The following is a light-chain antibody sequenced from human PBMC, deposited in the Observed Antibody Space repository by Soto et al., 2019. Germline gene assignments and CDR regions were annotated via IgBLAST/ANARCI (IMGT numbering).Light chain of an antibody. CDR3: QQYNTWPPAT. V-gene: IGKV3-15*01. J-gene: IGKJ4*01. CDR1: QSFSSN. Sequence: EIVMTQSPATLSVSPGERATLSCRASQSFSSNLAWYQQKPGQAPRLLIYGASTRATGIPARFSGSGSGTEFTLTINSLQSEDFAVYYCQQYNTWPPATFGGGTKVDIK. CDR2: GAS.